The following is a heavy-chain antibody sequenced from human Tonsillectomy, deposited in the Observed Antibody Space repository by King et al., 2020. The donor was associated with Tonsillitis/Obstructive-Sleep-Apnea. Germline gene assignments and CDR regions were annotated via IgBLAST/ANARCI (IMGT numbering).Heavy chain of an antibody. Sequence: VQLPQSGPGLVKSSQTLSLPCALSGDSVSSNRAAWNWIRQSPSRGLEWLGRTYYRSKWYNDYAVSVKSRITINPDTSKNQFSLQLNSVTPEDTAVYYCAREDHNWNYEAHYYYYYGMDVCGQGTTVTVSS. V-gene: IGHV6-1*01. D-gene: IGHD1-7*01. CDR1: GDSVSSNRAA. CDR3: AREDHNWNYEAHYYYYYGMDV. J-gene: IGHJ6*02. CDR2: TYYRSKWYN.